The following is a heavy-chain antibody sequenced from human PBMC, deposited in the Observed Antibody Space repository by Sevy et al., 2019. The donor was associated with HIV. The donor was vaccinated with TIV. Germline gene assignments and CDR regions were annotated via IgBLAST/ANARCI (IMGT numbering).Heavy chain of an antibody. J-gene: IGHJ4*02. V-gene: IGHV3-7*01. Sequence: GGSLRLSCAASGFTLNSYWMSWVHQAPGKGLEWVANINQDGSVKYYVDSVKGRFTISRDNARNSLYLRMNSLRAEDTALYYCVRALAAAGSFRGQGTLVTVSS. CDR1: GFTLNSYW. CDR2: INQDGSVK. CDR3: VRALAAAGSF. D-gene: IGHD6-13*01.